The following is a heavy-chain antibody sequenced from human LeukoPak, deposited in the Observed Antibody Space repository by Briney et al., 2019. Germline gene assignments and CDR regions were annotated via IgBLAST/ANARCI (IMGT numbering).Heavy chain of an antibody. CDR2: IYHGSA. V-gene: IGHV4-61*01. CDR3: AREGGRQWLVSGALDS. Sequence: SETLSLTCTVSDDSVSSSRYYWTWIRQPPGKGLEWIGYIYHGSATYNPSLESRVTLSMDTSKNQYSLKMTSVTAADTAVYYCAREGGRQWLVSGALDSWGQGILVTVSS. J-gene: IGHJ5*01. CDR1: DDSVSSSRYY. D-gene: IGHD6-19*01.